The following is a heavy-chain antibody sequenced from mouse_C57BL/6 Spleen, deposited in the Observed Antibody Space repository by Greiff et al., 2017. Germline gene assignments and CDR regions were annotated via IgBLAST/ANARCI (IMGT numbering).Heavy chain of an antibody. J-gene: IGHJ2*01. V-gene: IGHV1-15*01. Sequence: VQLVESGAELVRPGASVTLSCKASGYTFTDYEMHWVKQTPVHGLEWIGAIDPETGGTAYNQKFKGKAILTADKSSSTAYMELRSLTSEDSAVYYCTRRGVITTVVADYWGQGTTLTVSS. CDR1: GYTFTDYE. CDR3: TRRGVITTVVADY. CDR2: IDPETGGT. D-gene: IGHD1-1*01.